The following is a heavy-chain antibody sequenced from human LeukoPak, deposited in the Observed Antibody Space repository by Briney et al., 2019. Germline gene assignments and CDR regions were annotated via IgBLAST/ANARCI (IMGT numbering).Heavy chain of an antibody. CDR3: ARGRQDYGSGSYYPAGGVDY. V-gene: IGHV3-21*01. D-gene: IGHD3-10*01. J-gene: IGHJ4*02. CDR1: GFTFSTYG. CDR2: ISSSSTYI. Sequence: KSGGSLRLSCAASGFTFSTYGMNWVRHAPGKGLEWVSSISSSSTYIYYADSVKGRFTISRDNAKNSLYLQMNSLRAEDTAVYYCARGRQDYGSGSYYPAGGVDYWGQGTLVTVSS.